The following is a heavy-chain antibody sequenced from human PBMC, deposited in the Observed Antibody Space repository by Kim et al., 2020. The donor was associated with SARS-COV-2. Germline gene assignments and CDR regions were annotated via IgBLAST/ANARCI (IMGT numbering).Heavy chain of an antibody. CDR3: ARGSGITLDY. V-gene: IGHV4-59*09. CDR2: T. D-gene: IGHD3-10*01. J-gene: IGHJ4*02. Sequence: TNYNPSLKSRVTISVDTSKNQFSLKLSSVTAADTAVYYCARGSGITLDYWGQGTLVTVSS.